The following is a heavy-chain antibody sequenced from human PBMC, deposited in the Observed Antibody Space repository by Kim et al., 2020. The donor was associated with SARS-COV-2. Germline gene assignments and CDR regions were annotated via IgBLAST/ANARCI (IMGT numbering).Heavy chain of an antibody. CDR2: INNDGRGT. V-gene: IGHV3-74*01. CDR3: VRDPYSEYYY. Sequence: GGSLRLSCAASGFTFSNYWMHWVRQAPGEGLVWVSRINNDGRGTNYADSVKGRFTISRDNAKNTLYLQMNSLRVEDTAVYYCVRDPYSEYYYWGQGTLVT. CDR1: GFTFSNYW. D-gene: IGHD1-26*01. J-gene: IGHJ4*02.